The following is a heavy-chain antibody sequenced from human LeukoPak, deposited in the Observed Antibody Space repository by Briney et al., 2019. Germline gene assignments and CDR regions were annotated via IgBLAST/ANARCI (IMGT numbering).Heavy chain of an antibody. J-gene: IGHJ4*02. CDR1: GFTFSSYA. Sequence: GGSLRLSCAASGFTFSSYAMSWVRQAPGKGLEWVSAISGSGGSTYYADSVKGRFTISRDNSKNTLYPQMNSLRAEDTAVYYCAKEVVVVPAAMGVDYWGQGTLVTVSS. CDR2: ISGSGGST. V-gene: IGHV3-23*01. D-gene: IGHD2-2*01. CDR3: AKEVVVVPAAMGVDY.